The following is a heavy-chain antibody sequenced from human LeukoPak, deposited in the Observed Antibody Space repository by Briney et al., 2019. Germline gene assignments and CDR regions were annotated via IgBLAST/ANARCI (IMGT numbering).Heavy chain of an antibody. CDR3: ARGLVAAGTDY. Sequence: PSETLSLTCAVSGGSISSGNWWSWVRQPPGKGLEWIGQIYHSGSTNYNPSPKSRVTISVEKSKNQFSLNLTSVTAADTAVYYCARGLVAAGTDYRGQGTLVTVSS. CDR2: IYHSGST. J-gene: IGHJ4*02. D-gene: IGHD6-13*01. CDR1: GGSISSGNW. V-gene: IGHV4-4*02.